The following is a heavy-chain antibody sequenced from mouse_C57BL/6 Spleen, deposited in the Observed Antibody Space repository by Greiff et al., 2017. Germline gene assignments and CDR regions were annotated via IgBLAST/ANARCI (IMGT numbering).Heavy chain of an antibody. CDR2: ISPRDGST. Sequence: QVQLQQSDAELVKPGASVKLSCKVSGYTFTDHTIHWMKQRPEQGLEWIGYISPRDGSTKYNEKFKGKATLTADKSSSTAYMQLNSLTSEDSAVYFCARTDGSSYGYAMDYWGQGTSVTVSS. D-gene: IGHD1-1*01. CDR3: ARTDGSSYGYAMDY. V-gene: IGHV1-78*01. CDR1: GYTFTDHT. J-gene: IGHJ4*01.